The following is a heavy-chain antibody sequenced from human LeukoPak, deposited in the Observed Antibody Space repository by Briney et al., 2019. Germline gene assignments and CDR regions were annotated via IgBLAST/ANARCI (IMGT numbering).Heavy chain of an antibody. CDR2: ISGSGGST. CDR1: GFTFGTYA. V-gene: IGHV3-23*01. D-gene: IGHD5-18*01. CDR3: AREGDTAMVTVDY. J-gene: IGHJ4*02. Sequence: GGSLSLSCAASGFTFGTYAMSWVRQAPGKGLEWVSAISGSGGSTYYADSVKGRFTISRDNSKNTLYLQMNSLRAEDTAVYYCAREGDTAMVTVDYRGQGTLVTVSS.